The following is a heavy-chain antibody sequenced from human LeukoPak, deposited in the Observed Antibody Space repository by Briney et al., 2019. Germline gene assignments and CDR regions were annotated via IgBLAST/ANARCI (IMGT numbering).Heavy chain of an antibody. CDR3: ARGGGRYSDDY. CDR1: GYTFIDYY. J-gene: IGHJ4*02. D-gene: IGHD1-26*01. V-gene: IGHV1-2*02. CDR2: ISPNSGGT. Sequence: ASVKVSCKASGYTFIDYYMHWVRQAPGHGLEWIGWISPNSGGTKYVQKFQGRVTMTRDTSITTAYMELSGLSFDDTAVYYCARGGGRYSDDYWGQGTLVIVSS.